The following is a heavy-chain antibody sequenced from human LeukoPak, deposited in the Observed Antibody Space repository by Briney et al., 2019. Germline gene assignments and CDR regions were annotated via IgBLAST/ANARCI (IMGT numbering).Heavy chain of an antibody. CDR1: GGSISSYY. D-gene: IGHD3-16*01. J-gene: IGHJ6*02. V-gene: IGHV4-59*01. CDR2: IYYSGST. CDR3: ARTPGGLCLYYYYYGMDV. Sequence: SETLSLTCTVSGGSISSYYWSWIRQPPGKGLEWIGYIYYSGSTNYNPSLKSRVTISVDTSKNQFSLKLSSVTAADTAVYYCARTPGGLCLYYYYYGMDVWGQGTTVTVSS.